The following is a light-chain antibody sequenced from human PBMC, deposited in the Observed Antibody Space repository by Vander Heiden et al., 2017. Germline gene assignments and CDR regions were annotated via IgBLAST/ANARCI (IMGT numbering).Light chain of an antibody. CDR2: KAS. V-gene: IGKV1-5*03. J-gene: IGKJ1*01. Sequence: IQMTHSPSTLSASVADRPPITCRASQSINKWLAWYQQKLGKAPKLLIYKASSLESGAPSRFRGSGSGTEFTLTISSLQPDDFATYYCQQYNSYWTFGQGTKVEIK. CDR1: QSINKW. CDR3: QQYNSYWT.